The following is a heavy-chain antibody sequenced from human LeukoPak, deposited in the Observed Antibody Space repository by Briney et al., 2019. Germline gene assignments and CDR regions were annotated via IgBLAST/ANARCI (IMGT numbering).Heavy chain of an antibody. Sequence: GGSLRLSCAASGFTFSGYWMHWVRQAPGKGLVWVSRINSDGSRTSYADSVKGRFTISRDNAKNTLYLQMNSLRAEDMAVYYCLRDSRGALDYWGQGTLVTVSS. V-gene: IGHV3-74*01. CDR1: GFTFSGYW. J-gene: IGHJ4*02. CDR2: INSDGSRT. D-gene: IGHD1-26*01. CDR3: LRDSRGALDY.